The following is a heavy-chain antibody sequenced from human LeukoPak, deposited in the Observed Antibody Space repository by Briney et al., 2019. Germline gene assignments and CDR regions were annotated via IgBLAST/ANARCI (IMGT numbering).Heavy chain of an antibody. CDR2: MYNSGST. V-gene: IGHV4-59*01. CDR1: GGSISGSY. D-gene: IGHD4-17*01. CDR3: ARGIESYGDYGY. J-gene: IGHJ4*02. Sequence: SETLSLTRTVSGGSISGSYWSWLRQPPGKGLEWIAYMYNSGSTNYNPSLKSRVTISIDTSKNQFSLKLSSLTAADTAIYYCARGIESYGDYGYWGQGTLVTVSS.